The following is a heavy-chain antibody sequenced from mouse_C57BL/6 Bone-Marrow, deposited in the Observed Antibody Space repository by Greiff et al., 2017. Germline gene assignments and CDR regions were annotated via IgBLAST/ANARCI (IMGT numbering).Heavy chain of an antibody. CDR2: IYPGIGST. CDR3: ARRPSTWPGALYY. J-gene: IGHJ4*01. D-gene: IGHD5-5*01. Sequence: VKLQQSGAELVKPGASVKMSCKASGYTFTSYWITWVKQRPGQGLEWIGDIYPGIGSTNYNEKFKSKATLTVDPSSSTAYMQLSSLTSEDSSVYYCARRPSTWPGALYYWDQGTSVTVSS. CDR1: GYTFTSYW. V-gene: IGHV1-55*01.